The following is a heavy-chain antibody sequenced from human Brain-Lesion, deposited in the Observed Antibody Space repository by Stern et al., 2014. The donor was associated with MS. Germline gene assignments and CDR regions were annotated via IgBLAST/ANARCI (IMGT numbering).Heavy chain of an antibody. D-gene: IGHD5-18*01. J-gene: IGHJ4*02. CDR3: VRETGGYTYGDTDFFDF. CDR2: IYASGST. V-gene: IGHV4-61*02. CDR1: GGSISSGSYY. Sequence: VQLVESGPGLVKPSQTLSLTCSVSGGSISSGSYYWNWIRQPAGKGLEWIGRIYASGSTNSSPALKCRVFISGDTSKTQFSLKLGSVTAADAAMYYCVRETGGYTYGDTDFFDFWGQGTLVTVSS.